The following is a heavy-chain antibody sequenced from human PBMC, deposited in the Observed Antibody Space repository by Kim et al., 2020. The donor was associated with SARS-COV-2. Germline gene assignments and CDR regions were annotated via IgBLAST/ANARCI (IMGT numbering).Heavy chain of an antibody. CDR1: GFSVNSDY. CDR3: AGARLGDWYFDL. D-gene: IGHD3-9*01. CDR2: LYSGGSSGTS. V-gene: IGHV3-66*01. J-gene: IGHJ2*01. Sequence: GGSLRLSCVVSGFSVNSDYMNWVRQAPGKGLKWISILYSGGSSGTSYYTDSVKGRFSISRDVSRNTLYLEMNSLTVDDTAVYYCAGARLGDWYFDLWGRG.